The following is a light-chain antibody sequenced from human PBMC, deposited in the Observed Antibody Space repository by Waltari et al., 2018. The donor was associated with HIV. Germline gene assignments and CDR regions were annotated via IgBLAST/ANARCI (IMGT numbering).Light chain of an antibody. CDR3: QQGNGFPYT. J-gene: IGKJ2*01. CDR2: GAS. CDR1: LALNNW. V-gene: IGKV1-12*01. Sequence: IQMTQSPSSVSASIGDRVTITCRASLALNNWLAWYQQRPGKAPNLLIYGASTLRSGVPSRFGGSGSGTEYTLTISNLQPEDFATYYCQQGNGFPYTFGQGTQLEMK.